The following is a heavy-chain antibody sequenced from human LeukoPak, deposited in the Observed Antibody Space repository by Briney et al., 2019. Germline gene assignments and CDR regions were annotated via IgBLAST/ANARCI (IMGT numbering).Heavy chain of an antibody. CDR2: VSRDGAT. CDR3: ASQTVYGYVWGPA. D-gene: IGHD3-16*01. Sequence: RQSPVKVLECIAEVSRDGATNYNPSLESRVTISLDMSKNHLSLKLSSVTAADTAVYYCASQTVYGYVWGPAWGQGALVTVSS. J-gene: IGHJ5*02. V-gene: IGHV4-4*02.